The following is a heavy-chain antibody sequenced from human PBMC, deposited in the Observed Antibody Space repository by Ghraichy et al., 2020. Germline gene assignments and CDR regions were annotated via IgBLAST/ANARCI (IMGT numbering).Heavy chain of an antibody. D-gene: IGHD3-22*01. J-gene: IGHJ4*02. CDR1: GFTFSNYA. V-gene: IGHV3-64D*06. CDR3: VKDQLHYYDSSGYYYYFDH. Sequence: ETLSLTCSASGFTFSNYAMYWVRQAPGKGLEYVSAITSNGGITYYADSVKGRFTISRDNSKNTLYLQMSSLRAEDTAVYYCVKDQLHYYDSSGYYYYFDHLGQGTLVTVSS. CDR2: ITSNGGIT.